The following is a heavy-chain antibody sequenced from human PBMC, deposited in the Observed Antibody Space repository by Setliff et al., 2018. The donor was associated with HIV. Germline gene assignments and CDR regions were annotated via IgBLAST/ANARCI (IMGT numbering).Heavy chain of an antibody. CDR2: IYSGGIT. CDR3: ARAAYSGTYLWEPATDL. V-gene: IGHV4-4*08. Sequence: SETLFLTCTVSGGSISSAYWRWVPQPPGKGLEWIGYIYSGGITKYNPSLKRRITISADTSKNQLSLNLSSVTAADTAVYYCARAAYSGTYLWEPATDLWGRGTLVTVSS. J-gene: IGHJ2*01. D-gene: IGHD1-26*01. CDR1: GGSISSAY.